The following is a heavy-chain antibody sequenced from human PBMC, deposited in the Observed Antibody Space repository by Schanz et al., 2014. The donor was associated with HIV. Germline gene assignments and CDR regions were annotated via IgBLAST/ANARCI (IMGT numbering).Heavy chain of an antibody. CDR2: IKSQVDGGTA. CDR1: GFGLSGYG. CDR3: TAGVHGIHIPPNLNYYGLDV. J-gene: IGHJ6*02. Sequence: DVQLVESGGGLVGTWGSLRLSCKASGFGLSGYGMSWVRQAPGQGLEWVGRIKSQVDGGTADYAAPVKGRFFISRDESRDTGDLQMNSLTIEDTGTYYCTAGVHGIHIPPNLNYYGLDVWGQGTTVALSS. D-gene: IGHD2-21*01. V-gene: IGHV3-15*01.